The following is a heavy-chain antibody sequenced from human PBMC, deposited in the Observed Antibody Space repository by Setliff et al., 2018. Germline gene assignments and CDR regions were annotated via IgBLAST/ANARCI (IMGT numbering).Heavy chain of an antibody. CDR2: IYYSGST. D-gene: IGHD1-20*01. CDR1: GGSISSYY. J-gene: IGHJ3*01. V-gene: IGHV4-59*01. CDR3: ARGNNWEPDAFDV. Sequence: SSETLSLTCTVSGGSISSYYWSWIRQPAGKGLEWIGHIYYSGSTNYNPSLKSRVTISVDTSKNQFSLKLSSVTAADTAVYYCARGNNWEPDAFDVWGQGTMVTVSS.